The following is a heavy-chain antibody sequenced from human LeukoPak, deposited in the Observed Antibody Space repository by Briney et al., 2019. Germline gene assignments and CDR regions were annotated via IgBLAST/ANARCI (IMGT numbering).Heavy chain of an antibody. CDR3: ARDVVAAAGNWFDP. J-gene: IGHJ5*02. V-gene: IGHV1-69*13. Sequence: SVKVSCKASGGTFSSYAISWVRQAPGQGLEWMGGIIPIFGTANYAQKFQGRVTITADESTSTAYMELRSLRSDDTAVYYCARDVVAAAGNWFDPWGQGTLVTVSS. D-gene: IGHD6-13*01. CDR2: IIPIFGTA. CDR1: GGTFSSYA.